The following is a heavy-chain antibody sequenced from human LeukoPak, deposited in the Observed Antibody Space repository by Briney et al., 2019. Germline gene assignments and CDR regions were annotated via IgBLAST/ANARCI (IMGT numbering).Heavy chain of an antibody. V-gene: IGHV4-39*01. D-gene: IGHD2-15*01. J-gene: IGHJ6*03. CDR1: GGSISSRSYY. Sequence: SETLSLTCTVSGGSISSRSYYWGWIRQPPGQGLEWIGIIYYSGSTYSNPSLRSRVTISVDTSKNQFSLKLSSVTAADTAVYYCASFYCSGGSCYQYYYYYYMDVWGKGTTVTISS. CDR2: IYYSGST. CDR3: ASFYCSGGSCYQYYYYYYMDV.